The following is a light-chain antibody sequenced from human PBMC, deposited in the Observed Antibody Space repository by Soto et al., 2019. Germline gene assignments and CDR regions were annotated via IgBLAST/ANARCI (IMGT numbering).Light chain of an antibody. CDR3: QQRSNWPPSWT. CDR2: DAS. V-gene: IGKV3-11*01. J-gene: IGKJ1*01. Sequence: EIVLTQSPATLSLSPGERATLSCRASQSVSSYLAWYQQKPAQAPRLLIYDASNRATGIPARFSGSGSGPDVTLTISSLAPEDFAVYYCQQRSNWPPSWTFGQGTKVEI. CDR1: QSVSSY.